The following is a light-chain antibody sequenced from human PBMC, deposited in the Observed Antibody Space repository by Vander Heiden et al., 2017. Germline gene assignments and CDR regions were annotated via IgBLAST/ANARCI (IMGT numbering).Light chain of an antibody. CDR1: QSVSSY. J-gene: IGKJ5*01. Sequence: EIVLTQSPATLSLSPGERATLSCRASQSVSSYLAWYQQKPGQAPRLLIYDASNRATGIPATFSRSRSETDFTLTMSSLEPEDIAVYYCVRCSAWRITFGQWRRLELQ. CDR2: DAS. CDR3: VRCSAWRIT. V-gene: IGKV3-11*01.